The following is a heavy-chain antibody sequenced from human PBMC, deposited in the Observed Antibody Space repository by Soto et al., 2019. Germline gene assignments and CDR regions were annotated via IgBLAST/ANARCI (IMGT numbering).Heavy chain of an antibody. J-gene: IGHJ4*02. CDR1: GGSISSGDYY. V-gene: IGHV4-30-4*01. CDR2: IYYSGST. CDR3: ARGASSGWADDKTYDY. Sequence: PSETLSLTCTVSGGSISSGDYYWSWIRQPPGKGLEWIGYIYYSGSTYYNPSLKSRVTISVDTSKNQFSLKLSSVTAADTAVYYCARGASSGWADDKTYDYWGQGTLVTVSS. D-gene: IGHD6-19*01.